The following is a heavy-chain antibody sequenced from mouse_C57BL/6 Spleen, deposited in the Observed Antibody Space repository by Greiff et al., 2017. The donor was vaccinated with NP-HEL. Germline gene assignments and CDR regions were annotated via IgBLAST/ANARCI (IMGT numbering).Heavy chain of an antibody. Sequence: VKLMESGPGLVQPSQSLSITCTVSGFSLTSYGVHWVRQSPGKGLEWLGVIWRGGSTDYNAAFMSRLSITKDNSKSQVFFKMNSLQADDTAIYYCAKTGDGSSYGRWYFDVWGTGTTVTVSS. D-gene: IGHD1-1*01. J-gene: IGHJ1*03. CDR2: IWRGGST. CDR3: AKTGDGSSYGRWYFDV. V-gene: IGHV2-5*01. CDR1: GFSLTSYG.